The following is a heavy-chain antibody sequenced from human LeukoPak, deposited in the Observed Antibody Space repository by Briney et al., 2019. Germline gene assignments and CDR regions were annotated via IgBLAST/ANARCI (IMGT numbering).Heavy chain of an antibody. Sequence: ASVKVSCKASGYTFTGYYMHWVRQAPGQGLEWMGRINPNSGGTNYAQKFQGMVTMTRDTSISTAYMELSRLRSDDTAVYYCAIQHPTVGATGNYWGQGTLVTVSS. D-gene: IGHD1-26*01. CDR2: INPNSGGT. J-gene: IGHJ4*02. CDR1: GYTFTGYY. V-gene: IGHV1-2*06. CDR3: AIQHPTVGATGNY.